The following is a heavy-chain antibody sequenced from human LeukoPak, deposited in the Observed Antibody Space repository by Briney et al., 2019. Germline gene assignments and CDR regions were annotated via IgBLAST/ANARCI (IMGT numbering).Heavy chain of an antibody. CDR2: ISSSSSYI. CDR3: ARDRFDDSSPFY. J-gene: IGHJ4*02. Sequence: PGGSLRLSCAASGLTFSSYSMNWVRQAPGKGLEWVSSISSSSSYIYYADSVKGRFTISRDNAKNSLYLQMNSLRAEDTAVYYCARDRFDDSSPFYWGQGILVTVSS. CDR1: GLTFSSYS. V-gene: IGHV3-21*01. D-gene: IGHD3-22*01.